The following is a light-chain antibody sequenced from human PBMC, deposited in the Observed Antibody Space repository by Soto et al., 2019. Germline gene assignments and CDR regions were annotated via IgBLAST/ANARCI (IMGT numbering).Light chain of an antibody. Sequence: EIVLTQSPASLSLSPGERATLSCRASQSVDSYLAWYQQKPGQAPRLLIYGASTRATGIPASFIGNGSGTEFTLTASSLQPEDFAVYYCQQYNNWPFTFGPGTKVDIK. J-gene: IGKJ3*01. CDR1: QSVDSY. CDR2: GAS. V-gene: IGKV3-15*01. CDR3: QQYNNWPFT.